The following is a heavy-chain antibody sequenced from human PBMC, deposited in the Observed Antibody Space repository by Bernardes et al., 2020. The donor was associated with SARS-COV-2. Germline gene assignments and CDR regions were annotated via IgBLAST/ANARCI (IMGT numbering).Heavy chain of an antibody. CDR3: AKQRDGYNSPFDY. V-gene: IGHV3-30*18. CDR2: ITYDGSNK. CDR1: GFTFSSYG. J-gene: IGHJ4*02. D-gene: IGHD5-12*01. Sequence: GCSRRLSCAASGFTFSSYGMHWVRQAPGKGLEWVAVITYDGSNKYYADSVKGRFTISRDNSKNTLYLQMNSLRAEDTAIYYCAKQRDGYNSPFDYWGQGTLVTVSS.